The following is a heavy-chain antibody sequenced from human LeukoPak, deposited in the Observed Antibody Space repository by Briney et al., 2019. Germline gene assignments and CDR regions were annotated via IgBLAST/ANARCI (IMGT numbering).Heavy chain of an antibody. J-gene: IGHJ3*02. Sequence: PSETLSLTCTVSGGSISSGDYYWSWIRQPPGKGLEWIGYIYYSGSTYYNPSLKSRVTISVDTSKNQFSLKLSSVTAADTAVYYCARARQRIAFDIWGQGTMVTVSS. V-gene: IGHV4-30-4*01. CDR2: IYYSGST. CDR1: GGSISSGDYY. CDR3: ARARQRIAFDI. D-gene: IGHD6-25*01.